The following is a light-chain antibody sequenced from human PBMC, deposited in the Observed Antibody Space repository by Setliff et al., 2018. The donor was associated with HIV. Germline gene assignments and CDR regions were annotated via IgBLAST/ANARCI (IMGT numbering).Light chain of an antibody. CDR2: EVT. J-gene: IGLJ3*02. CDR1: SNDVGGYDY. CDR3: CSYVSGDTWI. V-gene: IGLV2-8*01. Sequence: QSALTQPPSASGSPGQSVTISCTGTSNDVGGYDYVSWYQQHPGKAPKLMIYEVTKRPSGVPDRFSGSKSGNTASLTVSGLHTEDEADYYCCSYVSGDTWIFGGGTKVTVL.